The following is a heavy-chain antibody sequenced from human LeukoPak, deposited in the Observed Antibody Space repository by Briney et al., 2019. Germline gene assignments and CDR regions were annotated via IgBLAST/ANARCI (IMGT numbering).Heavy chain of an antibody. V-gene: IGHV4-4*02. D-gene: IGHD7-27*01. Sequence: TPSGTLSLTCAVSGGSISSYNWWSWVRQPPGKGLAWIGEIYHSGSTNYNPSLKSRVTISIDKSNHQFSLKLISVTAADTAVYYCATGDYNWFDPWGQGTLVTVSS. CDR2: IYHSGST. CDR3: ATGDYNWFDP. CDR1: GGSISSYNW. J-gene: IGHJ5*02.